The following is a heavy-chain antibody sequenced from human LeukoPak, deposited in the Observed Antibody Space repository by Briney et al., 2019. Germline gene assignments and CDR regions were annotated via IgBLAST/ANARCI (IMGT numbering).Heavy chain of an antibody. CDR3: ARDIGELRFLEWLREDYYYYMDV. CDR2: IKQDGSEK. CDR1: GFIFSSYW. D-gene: IGHD3-3*01. J-gene: IGHJ6*03. V-gene: IGHV3-7*01. Sequence: PGGSLRLSCAASGFIFSSYWMSWVRQAPGKGLEWVANIKQDGSEKYYVDSVKGRFTISRDNAKNSLYLQMNSLRAEDTAVYYCARDIGELRFLEWLREDYYYYMDVWGKGTTVTVSS.